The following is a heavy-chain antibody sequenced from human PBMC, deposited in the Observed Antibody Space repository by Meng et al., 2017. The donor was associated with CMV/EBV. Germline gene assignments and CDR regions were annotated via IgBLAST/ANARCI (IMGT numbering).Heavy chain of an antibody. Sequence: ASVKVSCKASGYTFTSYGISWVRQAPGQGLEWMGWISAYNGNTNYAQKLQGRVTMTTDTSTGTAYMELRSLRSDDTAVYYCARDRYDILTGYYTGGDYYYGMDVWGQGTTVTVSS. CDR1: GYTFTSYG. D-gene: IGHD3-9*01. CDR2: ISAYNGNT. V-gene: IGHV1-18*01. CDR3: ARDRYDILTGYYTGGDYYYGMDV. J-gene: IGHJ6*02.